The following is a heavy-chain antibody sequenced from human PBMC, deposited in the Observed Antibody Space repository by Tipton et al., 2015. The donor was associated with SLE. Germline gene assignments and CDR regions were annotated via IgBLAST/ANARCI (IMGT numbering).Heavy chain of an antibody. Sequence: TLSLTCTVSGASISGNYWSWIRQPPGKELEWVGFIHDDGTTNYNPSLERRLTISKDMSNNQFSLRLGSVTAADTAVYYCATLGYCSHEVCYTGIESWGQGSLVTVSS. CDR3: ATLGYCSHEVCYTGIES. CDR1: GASISGNY. J-gene: IGHJ4*02. V-gene: IGHV4-4*08. CDR2: IHDDGTT. D-gene: IGHD2-8*01.